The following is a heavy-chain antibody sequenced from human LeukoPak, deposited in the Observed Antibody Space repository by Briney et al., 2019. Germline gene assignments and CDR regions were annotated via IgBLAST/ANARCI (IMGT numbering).Heavy chain of an antibody. J-gene: IGHJ6*03. V-gene: IGHV3-7*01. CDR1: GFTFSTYW. D-gene: IGHD3-10*01. CDR3: ARDRDYYYYMDV. Sequence: GGSLRLSCAASGFTFSTYWMSWVRQAPGKGLEWVANIKQDGSEKYYVDSVKGRFTISRDNAKNSLYLQMNTLRPEDTAVYYCARDRDYYYYMDVWGKGTTVTVSS. CDR2: IKQDGSEK.